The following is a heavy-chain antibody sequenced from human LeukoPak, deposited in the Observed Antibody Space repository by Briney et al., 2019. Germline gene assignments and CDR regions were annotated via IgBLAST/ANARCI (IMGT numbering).Heavy chain of an antibody. D-gene: IGHD3-22*01. CDR3: AKDQSPTYYYDSSGRLFDY. Sequence: ETLSLTCTVSGGSISSYYWSWVRQAPGKGLEWVSGISGSGGSAGSTYYADSVKGRFTISRDNSKDTLYLQMNSLRAEDTAVYYCAKDQSPTYYYDSSGRLFDYWGQGTLVTVSS. CDR1: GGSISSYY. J-gene: IGHJ4*02. V-gene: IGHV3-23*01. CDR2: ISGSGGSAGST.